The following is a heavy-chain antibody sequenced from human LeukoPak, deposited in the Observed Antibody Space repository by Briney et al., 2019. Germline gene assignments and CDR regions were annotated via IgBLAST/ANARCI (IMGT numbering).Heavy chain of an antibody. V-gene: IGHV3-23*01. CDR1: GFTFSSYA. CDR2: ISGSGGST. CDR3: AKGGDYVGYYYYYGMDA. Sequence: GGSLRLSCAASGFTFSSYAMSWVRQAPGKGLEWVSAISGSGGSTYYADSVKGRFTISRDNSKNTLYLQMNSLRAEDTAVYYCAKGGDYVGYYYYYGMDAWGQGTTVTVSS. D-gene: IGHD4-17*01. J-gene: IGHJ6*02.